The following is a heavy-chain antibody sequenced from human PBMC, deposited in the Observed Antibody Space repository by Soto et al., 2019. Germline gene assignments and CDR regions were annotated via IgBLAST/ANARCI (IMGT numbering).Heavy chain of an antibody. D-gene: IGHD1-1*01. J-gene: IGHJ3*02. CDR3: ARLTTGTNLSAFDI. CDR2: IYYSGST. CDR1: GGSISSYY. Sequence: PSETLSLTCTVSGGSISSYYWSWIRQPPGKGLEWIGYIYYSGSTNYNPSLKSRVTISVDTSKNQFSLKLSSVTAADTAVYYCARLTTGTNLSAFDIWAQGAMVTVSS. V-gene: IGHV4-59*08.